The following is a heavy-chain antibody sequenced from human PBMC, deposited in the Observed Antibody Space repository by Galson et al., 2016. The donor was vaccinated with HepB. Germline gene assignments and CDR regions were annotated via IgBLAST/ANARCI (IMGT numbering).Heavy chain of an antibody. D-gene: IGHD2-21*01. CDR3: ARIPCFSSIHRH. J-gene: IGHJ3*01. Sequence: SLRLSCAVYGFTFNNDGISWVRQAPGKGLEWVSAIRASDRSTHYGDSAKGRLRISSDTTKTTVYLQRNSLRPEDTATYYCARIPCFSSIHRHWGQGTMVAVST. V-gene: IGHV3-23*01. CDR1: GFTFNNDG. CDR2: IRASDRST.